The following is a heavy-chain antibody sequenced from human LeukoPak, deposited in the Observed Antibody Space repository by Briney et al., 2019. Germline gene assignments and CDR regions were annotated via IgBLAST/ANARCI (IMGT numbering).Heavy chain of an antibody. J-gene: IGHJ4*02. CDR1: QFAFSSYS. V-gene: IGHV3-21*01. CDR3: ARDEETVAGLNGFDL. CDR2: ITSGSKYI. D-gene: IGHD6-19*01. Sequence: PGGSLRLSCAASQFAFSSYSMNWFRQAPGKGLEWVASITSGSKYISYADSVKGRFTISRDNAENSLFLQMNSLRAEDTGVYYCARDEETVAGLNGFDLWGQGTLVTVSS.